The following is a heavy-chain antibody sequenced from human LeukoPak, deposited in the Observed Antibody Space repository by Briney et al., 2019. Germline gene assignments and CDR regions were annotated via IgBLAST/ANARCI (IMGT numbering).Heavy chain of an antibody. CDR1: GGSISSYY. V-gene: IGHV4-59*08. CDR3: ARHAGAPAYFDY. CDR2: IYYSGST. J-gene: IGHJ4*02. Sequence: MPSETLSLTCTVSGGSISSYYWSWIRQPPGKGLEWIGYIYYSGSTNYNPSLKSRVTISVDTSKNQFSLKLSSVTAADTAVYYCARHAGAPAYFDYWGQGTLVTVSS. D-gene: IGHD1-26*01.